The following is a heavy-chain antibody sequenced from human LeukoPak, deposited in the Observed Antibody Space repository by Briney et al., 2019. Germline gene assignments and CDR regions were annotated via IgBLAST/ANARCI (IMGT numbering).Heavy chain of an antibody. V-gene: IGHV4-59*01. Sequence: SETLSLTCSVSGGSIISDYWNWIRQPPGKRLEWIGYIYGSGNIKYNPSLKSRVTMSLDTSKNQFSLDLSSVTAADAALYYCARSPATYSSSWFGPRLDWYFDLWGRGTLVTVSS. CDR2: IYGSGNI. D-gene: IGHD6-13*01. CDR3: ARSPATYSSSWFGPRLDWYFDL. CDR1: GGSIISDY. J-gene: IGHJ2*01.